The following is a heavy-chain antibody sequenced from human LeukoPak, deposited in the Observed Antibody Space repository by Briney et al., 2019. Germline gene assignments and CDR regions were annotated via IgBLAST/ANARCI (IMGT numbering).Heavy chain of an antibody. J-gene: IGHJ3*02. CDR2: ISSSSYI. Sequence: GGSLRLSCAASGFTFSSYSMNWVRQAPGKGLEWVSSISSSSYIYYADSVKARFTISRDNSKNTVHLQMNSLRVEDTAVYYCARSKTAPGDAFDIWGQGTMVTVSS. CDR3: ARSKTAPGDAFDI. V-gene: IGHV3-21*01. CDR1: GFTFSSYS.